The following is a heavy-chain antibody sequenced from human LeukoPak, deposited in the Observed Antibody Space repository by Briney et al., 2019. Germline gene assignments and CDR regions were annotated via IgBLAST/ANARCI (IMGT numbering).Heavy chain of an antibody. J-gene: IGHJ4*02. D-gene: IGHD3-10*01. CDR1: GLTVRNNF. Sequence: GGSLRLSCAASGLTVRNNFMSWVRQAPGKGLEWVSVICSDGTTHYEDSVKGRFTISRDTSKNTLSLQMYSLRVEDTAVYYCAREKGRGVISPYFDSWGQGTLVTVSS. V-gene: IGHV3-53*01. CDR2: ICSDGTT. CDR3: AREKGRGVISPYFDS.